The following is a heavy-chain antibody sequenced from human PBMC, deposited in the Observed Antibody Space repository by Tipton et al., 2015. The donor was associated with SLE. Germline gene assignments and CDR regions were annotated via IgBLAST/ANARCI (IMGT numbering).Heavy chain of an antibody. CDR1: NGSISNYY. D-gene: IGHD1-1*01. V-gene: IGHV4-59*08. J-gene: IGHJ6*02. Sequence: TLSLTCTVSNGSISNYYWSWIRQPPGKGLEWIGYIYYSGSTSYNPSLKSRVTTSVDTSRNQFSLKLSSVTAADTAVYYCGRGATTWRGAIYGMDVWGQGTTVTVSS. CDR2: IYYSGST. CDR3: GRGATTWRGAIYGMDV.